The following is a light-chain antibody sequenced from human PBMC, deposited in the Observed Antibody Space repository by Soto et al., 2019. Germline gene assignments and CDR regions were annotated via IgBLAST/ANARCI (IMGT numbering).Light chain of an antibody. V-gene: IGKV4-1*01. J-gene: IGKJ2*01. CDR3: QQYFSAPFT. CDR1: RTLLNISNSKNY. CDR2: WAS. Sequence: DTVMTQSPDSLAVSLGERATINCKSSRTLLNISNSKNYVAWYQQKPGQPPKLLIYWASTRESGVPDRFSGSGSGTDFTLTINSLQTEDVAVYYCQQYFSAPFTFGQGTKLEIK.